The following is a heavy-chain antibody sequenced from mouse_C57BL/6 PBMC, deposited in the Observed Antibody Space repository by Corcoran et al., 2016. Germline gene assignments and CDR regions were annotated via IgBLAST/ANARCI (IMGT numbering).Heavy chain of an antibody. V-gene: IGHV14-3*01. CDR3: ARYDCHEGAMNY. D-gene: IGHD2-4*01. CDR2: IDPANGNT. Sequence: EGQLQQSVAEIVRPGASVKLSCIASGFTIKHTYMHWLKQRPEQGLEWIGRIDPANGNTKYAPKYQGKATITADTSSNTAYRQLSSLTSEDTAIYYCARYDCHEGAMNYWCQGTSVTVSS. CDR1: GFTIKHTY. J-gene: IGHJ4*01.